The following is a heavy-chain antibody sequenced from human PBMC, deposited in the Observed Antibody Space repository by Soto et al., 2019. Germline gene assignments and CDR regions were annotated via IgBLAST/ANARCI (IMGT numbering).Heavy chain of an antibody. CDR2: ISGTGSNT. Sequence: EVQLLESGGGLVQPGGSVRLSCAASGFLFSSYAMSWVRQAPGKGLQWVSAISGTGSNTYYADSVRGRFTISRDNPKKKVYLQMNSLRAEDTALYYCPKDSVSVPGTPFDAWGQGIMVTVSS. V-gene: IGHV3-23*01. J-gene: IGHJ4*02. CDR1: GFLFSSYA. CDR3: PKDSVSVPGTPFDA. D-gene: IGHD6-19*01.